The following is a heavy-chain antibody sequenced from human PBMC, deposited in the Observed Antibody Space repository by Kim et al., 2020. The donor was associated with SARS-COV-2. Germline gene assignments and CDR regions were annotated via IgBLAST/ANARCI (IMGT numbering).Heavy chain of an antibody. J-gene: IGHJ4*02. Sequence: YYAGTVKGRFTIHRDNAKNSLSLQMNRLGAEDTAVYYCAGGEDSGVELDYWGQGTLVTVSS. D-gene: IGHD1-26*01. V-gene: IGHV3-11*01. CDR3: AGGEDSGVELDY.